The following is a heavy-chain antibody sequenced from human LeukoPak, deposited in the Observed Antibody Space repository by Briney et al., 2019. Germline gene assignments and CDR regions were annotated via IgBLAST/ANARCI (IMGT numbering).Heavy chain of an antibody. CDR2: ISAYNGNT. D-gene: IGHD3-10*01. V-gene: IGHV1-18*01. Sequence: ASVKVSCKASGYTFTSYGISWVRQAPGQGLEWMGWISAYNGNTNYAQKLQGRFTMTTDTSTSTAYMELRSLRSDDTAVYYCARSQVVRGVIRVYYYYGMDVWGQGTTVTVSS. J-gene: IGHJ6*02. CDR3: ARSQVVRGVIRVYYYYGMDV. CDR1: GYTFTSYG.